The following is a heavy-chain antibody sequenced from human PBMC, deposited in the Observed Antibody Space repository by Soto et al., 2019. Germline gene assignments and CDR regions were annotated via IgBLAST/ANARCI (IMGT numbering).Heavy chain of an antibody. CDR2: IYYSGST. J-gene: IGHJ5*02. V-gene: IGHV4-59*01. Sequence: SSETLSLTCTVSGGSISSYYWSWIRQPPGKGLEWIGYIYYSGSTNYNPSLKSRVTISVDTSKNQFSLKLSSVTAADTAVYYCARFIAARPSWFDPWGQGTLVTVSS. CDR3: ARFIAARPSWFDP. CDR1: GGSISSYY. D-gene: IGHD6-6*01.